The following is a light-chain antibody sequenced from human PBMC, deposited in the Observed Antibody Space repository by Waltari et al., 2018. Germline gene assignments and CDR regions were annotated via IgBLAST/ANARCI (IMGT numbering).Light chain of an antibody. J-gene: IGKJ4*01. CDR3: QAGSSWPPALT. V-gene: IGKV3-11*01. CDR1: HNINTY. Sequence: EIVLTQSPVTVSLSPGDRATLSCSASHNINTYLAWYQHTPGQAPRLLIYDASNRARGVPARISGSGSGTDFALTISSLEAEDSAVYYCQAGSSWPPALTFGGGSKVDIK. CDR2: DAS.